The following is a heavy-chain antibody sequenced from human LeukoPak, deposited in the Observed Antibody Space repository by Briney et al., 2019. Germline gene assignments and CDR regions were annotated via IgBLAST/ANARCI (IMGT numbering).Heavy chain of an antibody. V-gene: IGHV3-11*01. CDR3: AKAVYAGRPVGMDV. D-gene: IGHD3-16*01. J-gene: IGHJ6*02. CDR1: GFTFNDYY. CDR2: ISSSGFTI. Sequence: GGSLRLSCAASGFTFNDYYMSWIRQAPGKGLEWVSYISSSGFTIYYADSVKGRFTISRDNAKNSLYLQMNSLRAEDTAVYYCAKAVYAGRPVGMDVWGQGTTVTVSS.